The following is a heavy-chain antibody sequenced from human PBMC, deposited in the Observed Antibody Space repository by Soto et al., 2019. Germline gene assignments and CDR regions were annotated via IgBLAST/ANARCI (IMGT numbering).Heavy chain of an antibody. V-gene: IGHV3-53*01. D-gene: IGHD6-25*01. CDR3: ARDRSDSSRADSFDI. Sequence: ETLSLTCTVSGDSISSNGYYWSWIRQHPGKGLEWVSVIHRGDATYYADSVKGRFTISRDNSKNTVYLQMNSLRAEDTAVYYCARDRSDSSRADSFDIWGQGTMVTVSS. CDR2: IHRGDAT. J-gene: IGHJ3*02. CDR1: GDSISSNGYY.